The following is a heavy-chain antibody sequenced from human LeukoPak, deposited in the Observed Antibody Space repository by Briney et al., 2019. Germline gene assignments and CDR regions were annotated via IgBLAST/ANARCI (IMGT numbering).Heavy chain of an antibody. D-gene: IGHD3-10*01. V-gene: IGHV3-30*04. J-gene: IGHJ4*02. CDR2: ISYDGSNK. Sequence: TGGSLRLSCAASGFTFSSYAMHWVRQAPGKGLEWVAGISYDGSNKYYADSVKGRFTISRDNSKNTLYLQMNSMRAEDTAVYYCAKDLVPTMVRGVRPFDYWGQGTLVTVSS. CDR3: AKDLVPTMVRGVRPFDY. CDR1: GFTFSSYA.